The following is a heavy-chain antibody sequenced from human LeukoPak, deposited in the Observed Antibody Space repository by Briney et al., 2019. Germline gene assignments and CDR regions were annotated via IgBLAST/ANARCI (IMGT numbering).Heavy chain of an antibody. CDR2: ISYDGRNK. D-gene: IGHD2-15*01. V-gene: IGHV3-30*03. J-gene: IGHJ4*02. CDR1: GFTFNNYG. CDR3: ARDDCSGGTCLGGY. Sequence: GGSLRLSCAASGFTFNNYGMHWVRQAPGKGLEWVAVISYDGRNKYYADSVKGRFTISRDNFKNTLYLQMNSLRAEDTAVYYCARDDCSGGTCLGGYWGQGTLVTVSS.